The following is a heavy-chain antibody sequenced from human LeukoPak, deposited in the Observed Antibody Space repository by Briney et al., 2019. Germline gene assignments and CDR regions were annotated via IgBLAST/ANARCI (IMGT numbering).Heavy chain of an antibody. D-gene: IGHD3-22*01. V-gene: IGHV3-7*01. CDR2: IKQDGSEK. CDR3: ARDRGGYYYYFYYIDV. CDR1: GFTFGDYA. Sequence: GGSVRLSCTASGFTFGDYAMSWVRQAPGKGLEWVANIKQDGSEKYYVDSVKGRFTISRDNAKNSLYLQMNSLRAEDTAVYYCARDRGGYYYYFYYIDVWGKGTTVTISS. J-gene: IGHJ6*03.